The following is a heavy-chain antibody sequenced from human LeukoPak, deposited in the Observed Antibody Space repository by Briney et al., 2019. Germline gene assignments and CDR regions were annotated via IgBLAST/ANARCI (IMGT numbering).Heavy chain of an antibody. CDR1: KVTFSNYR. J-gene: IGHJ4*02. CDR3: ATPGIRDQYDFDS. Sequence: PGGSLRLSCTASKVTFSNYRMHWVRQAPGKGLVWVSRINTDGTTTNYADSVRGRFTISRDNAKNTLYLQMNSLRAEDTALYYCATPGIRDQYDFDSWGQGTLVTVSS. V-gene: IGHV3-74*01. D-gene: IGHD6-13*01. CDR2: INTDGTTT.